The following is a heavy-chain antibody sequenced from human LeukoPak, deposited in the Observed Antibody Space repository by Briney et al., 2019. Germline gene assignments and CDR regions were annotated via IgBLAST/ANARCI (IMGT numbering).Heavy chain of an antibody. CDR1: GGSISSSSYY. V-gene: IGHV4-39*07. D-gene: IGHD2-2*01. CDR2: IYYSGTT. CDR3: ARDYCNSATCYSDY. J-gene: IGHJ4*02. Sequence: SETLSLTCTVSGGSISSSSYYWGWIRQPPGKGLEWIGSIYYSGTTYYKSSLKSRVTISADTAKNQFSLKLSSVTAADTAVYYCARDYCNSATCYSDYWGQGTLVTVSS.